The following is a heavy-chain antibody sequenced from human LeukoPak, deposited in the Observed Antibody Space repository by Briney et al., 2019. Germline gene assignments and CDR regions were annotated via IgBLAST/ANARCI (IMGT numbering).Heavy chain of an antibody. V-gene: IGHV3-15*01. CDR3: TTDGVVVVAAFDY. Sequence: PGGSLRLXCAASGFTFSNAWMSWVRQAPGKELEWVGRIKSKTDGGTTDYAAPVKGRFTISGDDSKNTLYLQMNSLKTEDTAVYYCTTDGVVVVAAFDYWGQGTLVTVSS. D-gene: IGHD2-15*01. CDR1: GFTFSNAW. J-gene: IGHJ4*02. CDR2: IKSKTDGGTT.